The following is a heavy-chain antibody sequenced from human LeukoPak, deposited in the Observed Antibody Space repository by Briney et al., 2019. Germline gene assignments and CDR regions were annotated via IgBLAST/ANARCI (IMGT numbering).Heavy chain of an antibody. J-gene: IGHJ4*02. Sequence: PSQTLSLTCTVSGGSISSGSYYWSWIRQPAGKGLEWIGRIYTSGSTNYNPSLQSRVTISVDTSKNQFSLRLSSVTAADTAVYYCARDRELGYWGQGTLVTVSS. D-gene: IGHD3-10*01. CDR2: IYTSGST. V-gene: IGHV4-61*02. CDR1: GGSISSGSYY. CDR3: ARDRELGY.